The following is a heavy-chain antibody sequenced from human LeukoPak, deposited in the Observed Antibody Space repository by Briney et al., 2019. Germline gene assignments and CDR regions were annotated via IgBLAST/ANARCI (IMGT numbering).Heavy chain of an antibody. V-gene: IGHV3-21*01. CDR1: GFTFSSYS. J-gene: IGHJ5*02. D-gene: IGHD6-13*01. Sequence: GGSLRLSCAASGFTFSSYSMNWVRQAPGKGLEWVSSISSSSSYIYYADSVKGRFTISGDNAKNSLCLQMNSLRAEDTAVYYCARDLAPTGIAAAGTNWFDPWGQGTLVTVSS. CDR2: ISSSSSYI. CDR3: ARDLAPTGIAAAGTNWFDP.